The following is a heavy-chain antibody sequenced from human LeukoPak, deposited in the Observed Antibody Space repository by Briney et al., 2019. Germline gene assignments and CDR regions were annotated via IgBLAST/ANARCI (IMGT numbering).Heavy chain of an antibody. CDR2: ISSTSTYI. D-gene: IGHD5-12*01. CDR3: AKGAYSGYDNFDY. V-gene: IGHV3-21*04. Sequence: GGSLRLSCAASGFTFSSYSMNWVRQAPGKGLEWVSSISSTSTYIDYADSVKGRFTISRDNSKNTLYLQMNSLRAEDTAVYYCAKGAYSGYDNFDYWGQGTLVTVSS. J-gene: IGHJ4*02. CDR1: GFTFSSYS.